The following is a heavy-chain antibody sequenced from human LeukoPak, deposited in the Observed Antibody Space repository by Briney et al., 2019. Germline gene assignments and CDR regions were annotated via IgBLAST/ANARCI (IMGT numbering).Heavy chain of an antibody. V-gene: IGHV3-33*08. CDR1: GFTFSSYA. D-gene: IGHD2-15*01. J-gene: IGHJ6*02. CDR2: IWYDGSHM. Sequence: GGSLRLSCAASGFTFSSYAMHWVRRAPGKGPEWVAVIWYDGSHMYYADSVKGRFTISRDNSRNTLYLQMNSLRVEDTAVYYCANAIYCSCRSCYGMAVWGQGTTVTVSS. CDR3: ANAIYCSCRSCYGMAV.